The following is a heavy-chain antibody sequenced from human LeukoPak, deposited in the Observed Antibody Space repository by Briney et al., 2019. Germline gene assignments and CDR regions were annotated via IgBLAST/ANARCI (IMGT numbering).Heavy chain of an antibody. CDR1: GYSISSGYY. V-gene: IGHV4-38-2*01. CDR2: IYHSVST. J-gene: IGHJ5*02. Sequence: TSETLSLTCAVSGYSISSGYYWGCIRQPPGKGLEWIGSIYHSVSTYYNPSLKSRVTISVDTSKNQFSLKLSSVTAADTAVYYCARHLPHGSSWYRLNWFDPWGQGTLVTVSS. D-gene: IGHD6-13*01. CDR3: ARHLPHGSSWYRLNWFDP.